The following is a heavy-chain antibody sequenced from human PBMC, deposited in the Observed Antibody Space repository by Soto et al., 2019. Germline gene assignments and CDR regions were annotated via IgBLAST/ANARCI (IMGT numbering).Heavy chain of an antibody. V-gene: IGHV4-39*02. J-gene: IGHJ6*03. CDR2: IYYSGST. Sequence: QLHLQESGPGLVNPAETLSLTCTVSNGSISSPFYYWGWIRQPPGQGLQWIGSIYYSGSTYYDPSLKILVTLSVDTSRNRFSLWLNSVTAADTAVYSCASLLFRPRYYYHVDVWGGGTTVTVSS. CDR3: ASLLFRPRYYYHVDV. CDR1: NGSISSPFYY. D-gene: IGHD3-10*01.